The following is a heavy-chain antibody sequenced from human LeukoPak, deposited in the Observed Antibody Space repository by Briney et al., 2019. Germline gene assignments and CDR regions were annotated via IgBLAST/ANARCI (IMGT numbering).Heavy chain of an antibody. CDR1: GGSINSYY. Sequence: SETLSLTCTVSGGSINSYYWSWIRQPPGKGLEWIGYIYYSGSTNYNPSLKSRVTISVDTSKNQFSLKLSSVTAADTAVYYCARVASGLWFGDVWGQGTLVTVSS. CDR2: IYYSGST. J-gene: IGHJ4*02. D-gene: IGHD3-10*01. CDR3: ARVASGLWFGDV. V-gene: IGHV4-59*01.